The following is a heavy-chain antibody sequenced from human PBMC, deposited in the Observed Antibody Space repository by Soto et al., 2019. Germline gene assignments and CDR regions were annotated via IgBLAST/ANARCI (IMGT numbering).Heavy chain of an antibody. V-gene: IGHV3-33*01. CDR2: IWYDGSNK. CDR1: GFTFSSYG. D-gene: IGHD1-26*01. Sequence: GGSLRLSCAASGFTFSSYGMHWVRQAPGNGLEWVAVIWYDGSNKYYADSVKGRFTISRDNSKNTLYLQMNSLRAEDTAVYYCARAREQGYYYYYYMAVWGKGTTVTVSS. CDR3: ARAREQGYYYYYYMAV. J-gene: IGHJ6*03.